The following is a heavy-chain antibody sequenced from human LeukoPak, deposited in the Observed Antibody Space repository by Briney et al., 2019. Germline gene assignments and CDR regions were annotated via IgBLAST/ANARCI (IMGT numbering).Heavy chain of an antibody. D-gene: IGHD6-19*01. J-gene: IGHJ4*02. Sequence: PGGSLRLSCAASGFTFTTYAMTWVRQAPGKGLEWVSTITGSGGTTYYAASVRGRFTISRDNSKNTLSLQMNSLRAEDTAAYYCSKGGAAGTHFFDYWGQGTLVTVSS. V-gene: IGHV3-23*01. CDR2: ITGSGGTT. CDR3: SKGGAAGTHFFDY. CDR1: GFTFTTYA.